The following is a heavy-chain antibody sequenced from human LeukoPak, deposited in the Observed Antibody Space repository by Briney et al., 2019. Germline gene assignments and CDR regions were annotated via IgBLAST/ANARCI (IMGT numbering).Heavy chain of an antibody. CDR3: ARGIYGMDV. V-gene: IGHV4-34*01. Sequence: SETLSVTCAVYGGSFSGYYWSWIRQPPGKGLEWIGEINHSGSTNYNPSLKSRVTISVDTSKNQFSLKLSSVTAADTAVYYCARGIYGMDVWGQGTTVTVSS. CDR1: GGSFSGYY. CDR2: INHSGST. J-gene: IGHJ6*02.